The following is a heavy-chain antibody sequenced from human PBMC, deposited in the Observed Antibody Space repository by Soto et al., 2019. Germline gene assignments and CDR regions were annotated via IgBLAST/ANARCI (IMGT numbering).Heavy chain of an antibody. CDR1: GFTFSSYV. J-gene: IGHJ6*02. CDR3: EKDRYRSSLYSGMDV. D-gene: IGHD6-6*01. CDR2: ISYDGSNK. V-gene: IGHV3-30*18. Sequence: GGSLRLSCAASGFTFSSYVMHRVRQAPGKGLEWVAVISYDGSNKYYADSVKGRFTISRDNSKNTLYLQMNSLRAEDTAVYYCEKDRYRSSLYSGMDVWGQGTTVTVYS.